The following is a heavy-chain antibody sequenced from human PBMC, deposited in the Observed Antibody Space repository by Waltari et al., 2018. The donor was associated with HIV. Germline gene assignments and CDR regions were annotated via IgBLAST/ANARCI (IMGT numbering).Heavy chain of an antibody. CDR2: IYYRGSN. CDR1: GGSISSSSYY. D-gene: IGHD3-3*01. Sequence: QLQLQESGPGLVKPSETLSLTCTVSGGSISSSSYYWGWIRQPPGKGLEWIGSIYYRGSNYSTPSRNRRVTISVDTSKNQFCLKLSSVTAADTAVYYCARLDTWNDFWSGYYYVDVDYWGQGTLVTVSS. J-gene: IGHJ4*02. CDR3: ARLDTWNDFWSGYYYVDVDY. V-gene: IGHV4-39*01.